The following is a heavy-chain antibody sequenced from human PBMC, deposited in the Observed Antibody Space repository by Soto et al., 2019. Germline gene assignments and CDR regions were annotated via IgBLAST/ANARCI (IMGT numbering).Heavy chain of an antibody. J-gene: IGHJ4*02. V-gene: IGHV4-4*02. Sequence: QVQLQESGPGLVKPSGTLSLTCAVSGGSISSSNWWSWVRQSPGKGLEWIGEIFHSGSSHYNPSLKSRFTMSLDMSKNQLSLELTSVTAADTAFYYCAGVSPGTYGLFDYWGQGTLVTVSS. D-gene: IGHD1-1*01. CDR2: IFHSGSS. CDR1: GGSISSSNW. CDR3: AGVSPGTYGLFDY.